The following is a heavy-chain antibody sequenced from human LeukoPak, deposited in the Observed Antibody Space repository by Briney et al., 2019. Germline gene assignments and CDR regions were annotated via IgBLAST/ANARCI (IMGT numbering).Heavy chain of an antibody. J-gene: IGHJ4*02. V-gene: IGHV3-9*01. D-gene: IGHD3-10*01. CDR3: AKIEVPLWIGESSFDY. CDR2: ISWNIGTI. CDR1: GFTFDDYA. Sequence: SGGSLRLSCAVSGFTFDDYAMHWVRQAPGKGLEWVSGISWNIGTIAYADSVKGRFTVSRDNAKNSLHLQMNSLRAEDTALYYCAKIEVPLWIGESSFDYWGQGTLVTVSS.